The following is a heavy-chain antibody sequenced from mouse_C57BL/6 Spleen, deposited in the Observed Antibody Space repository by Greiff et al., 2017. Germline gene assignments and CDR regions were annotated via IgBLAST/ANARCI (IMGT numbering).Heavy chain of an antibody. CDR2: ISGGGGNT. Sequence: EVMLVESGGGLVKPGGSLKLSCAASGFTFSSYTMSWVRQTPEKRLEWVATISGGGGNTYYPDSVKGRFTISRDNAKNTLYLQMSSLRSEDTALYYCARQGDYDEFAYWGQGTLVTVSA. CDR3: ARQGDYDEFAY. CDR1: GFTFSSYT. V-gene: IGHV5-9*01. D-gene: IGHD2-4*01. J-gene: IGHJ3*01.